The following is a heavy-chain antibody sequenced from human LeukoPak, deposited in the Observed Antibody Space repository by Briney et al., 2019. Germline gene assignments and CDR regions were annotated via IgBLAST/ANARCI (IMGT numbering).Heavy chain of an antibody. D-gene: IGHD3-16*02. CDR3: AKGPAPRLGEFSYHALVEY. CDR2: ISYDGSNE. J-gene: IGHJ4*02. Sequence: PGRSLRLSCVASGFTFSSYGMHWVRQAPGKGLEWVAFISYDGSNENIADSVKGRFIISRDNSKNTLYLQMNSLRAEDTAVYYCAKGPAPRLGEFSYHALVEYWGQGTLVTVSS. V-gene: IGHV3-30*18. CDR1: GFTFSSYG.